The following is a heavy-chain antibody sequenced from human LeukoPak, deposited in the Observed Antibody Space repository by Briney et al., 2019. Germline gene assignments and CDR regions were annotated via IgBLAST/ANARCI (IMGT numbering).Heavy chain of an antibody. Sequence: SETLSLTCTVSGGSISSYYWSWIRQPAGKGLEWIGRIYTSGSTNYNPSLKSRVTMSVDTSKNQFSLKLSSVTAADTAVYYCARDQTSEYSSGPFFDYWGQGTPVTVSS. CDR2: IYTSGST. V-gene: IGHV4-4*07. D-gene: IGHD3-22*01. CDR3: ARDQTSEYSSGPFFDY. CDR1: GGSISSYY. J-gene: IGHJ4*02.